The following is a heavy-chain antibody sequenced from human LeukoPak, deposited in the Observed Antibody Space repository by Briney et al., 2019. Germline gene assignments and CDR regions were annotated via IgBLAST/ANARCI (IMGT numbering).Heavy chain of an antibody. V-gene: IGHV3-30*04. CDR1: GFSFNSYD. CDR2: ISYDGKKS. D-gene: IGHD4-17*01. CDR3: VREAVNDYGDYVFWFDP. Sequence: GGSLRLSCAASGFSFNSYDMHWVRQAPGKGLEWVAVISYDGKKSYYADSVKGRFTISRDNSKSTLYLQMNSLRAEDTAVYYCVREAVNDYGDYVFWFDPWGQGTLVTVSS. J-gene: IGHJ5*02.